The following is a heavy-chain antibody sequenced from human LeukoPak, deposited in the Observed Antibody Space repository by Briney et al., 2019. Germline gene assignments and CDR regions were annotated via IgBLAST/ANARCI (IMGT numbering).Heavy chain of an antibody. Sequence: PGGSLRLSCATSGFTFNSYWMSWVRQAPGKGLEWVANIKPDGSEKYYVVSVTGRFTISRDNAKNSLYLQMNSLRADDTAVYYCASHSSGWFGWGQGTLVTVSS. J-gene: IGHJ4*02. V-gene: IGHV3-7*01. CDR1: GFTFNSYW. CDR3: ASHSSGWFG. D-gene: IGHD6-19*01. CDR2: IKPDGSEK.